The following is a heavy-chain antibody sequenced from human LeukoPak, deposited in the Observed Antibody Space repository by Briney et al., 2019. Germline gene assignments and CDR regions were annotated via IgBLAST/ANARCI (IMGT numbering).Heavy chain of an antibody. CDR1: GYTLTELS. Sequence: WASVKVSCKVSGYTLTELSMHWVRQAPGKGLEWMGGFDPEDGETIYAQKFQGRVTMTEDTSTDTAYMELSSLRSEDTAVYYCATVAAAGAYRFDYWGQGTLVTVPS. CDR3: ATVAAAGAYRFDY. D-gene: IGHD6-13*01. CDR2: FDPEDGET. V-gene: IGHV1-24*01. J-gene: IGHJ4*02.